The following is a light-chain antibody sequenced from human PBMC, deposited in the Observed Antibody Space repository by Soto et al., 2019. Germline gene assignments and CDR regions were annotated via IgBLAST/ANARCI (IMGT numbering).Light chain of an antibody. CDR2: LGS. CDR1: QSLPHSNGYNY. J-gene: IGKJ4*01. CDR3: MQALQTPLT. Sequence: DIVMTQSPLSLPVTPGEPASISCRSSQSLPHSNGYNYLDWYLQKPGQSPQFLIYLGSNRASGVPDRFSGSGSGTDFTLKISRVEAEDVGVYYCMQALQTPLTFGGGTEVEIK. V-gene: IGKV2-28*01.